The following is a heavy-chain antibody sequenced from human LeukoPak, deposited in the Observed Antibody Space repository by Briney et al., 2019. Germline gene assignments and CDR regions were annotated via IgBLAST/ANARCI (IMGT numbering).Heavy chain of an antibody. D-gene: IGHD6-6*01. CDR3: ARDLGSTSCFDY. CDR1: GFFFSDYY. CDR2: ISSSGNTI. Sequence: GSLRLSCAASGFFFSDYYMSWIRQAPGKGLKWVSYISSSGNTIYYTDSVKGRFTISRDNAKNSLFLQMNSLRVEDTAVYYCARDLGSTSCFDYWGQGTLVTVSS. V-gene: IGHV3-11*04. J-gene: IGHJ4*02.